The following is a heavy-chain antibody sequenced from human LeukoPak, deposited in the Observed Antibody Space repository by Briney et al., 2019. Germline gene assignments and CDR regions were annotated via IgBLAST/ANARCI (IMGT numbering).Heavy chain of an antibody. V-gene: IGHV4-59*08. Sequence: PSETLSLTCTVSGGSISSYYWSWIRQPPGKGLEWIGYIYYSGSTNYNPSLKSRVTISVDTSKNQFSLKLSPVTAADTAVYYCARLFPFSSLLSPFGYFDYWGQGTLVTVSS. D-gene: IGHD3-16*01. CDR1: GGSISSYY. J-gene: IGHJ4*02. CDR3: ARLFPFSSLLSPFGYFDY. CDR2: IYYSGST.